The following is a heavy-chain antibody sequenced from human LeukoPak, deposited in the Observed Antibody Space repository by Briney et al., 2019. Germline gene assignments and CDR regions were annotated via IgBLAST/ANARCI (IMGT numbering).Heavy chain of an antibody. D-gene: IGHD6-19*01. J-gene: IGHJ4*02. CDR2: IYYSGST. V-gene: IGHV4-59*01. CDR1: GGSISSYY. CDR3: ARGGEYSSGWYFDY. Sequence: PSETLSLTCTVSGGSISSYYWSWIRQPPGKGLEWIGYIYYSGSTNYNPSLKSRVTISVDTSKNQFSLKLSSVTAADTVVYYCARGGEYSSGWYFDYWGQGTLVTVSS.